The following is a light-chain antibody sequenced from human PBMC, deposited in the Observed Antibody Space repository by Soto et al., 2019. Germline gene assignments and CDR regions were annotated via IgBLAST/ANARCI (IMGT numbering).Light chain of an antibody. CDR2: GAS. Sequence: IVLTQSPGTLSLSPWERATLSCRASQSVSSSYLAWYQQKPGQAPRLLIYGASTRATGIPARFSGSGSGTEFTLTISSLQSEDFAVYYCQQRSNWRTFGQGTKVDIK. J-gene: IGKJ1*01. CDR1: QSVSSSY. V-gene: IGKV3D-20*02. CDR3: QQRSNWRT.